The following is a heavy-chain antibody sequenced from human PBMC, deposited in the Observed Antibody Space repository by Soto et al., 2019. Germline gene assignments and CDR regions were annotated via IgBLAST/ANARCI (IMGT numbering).Heavy chain of an antibody. CDR1: GDSITGSH. CDR2: IYYRGST. Sequence: SETLSLTCTVSGDSITGSHWNWIRQPLGKPLEWIGYIYYRGSTNYNPSLKSRLTVSVDTSKNQIFLRLNSVTAADTAVYDCASSAIVGREVSTWFDPWGQGILVTVSS. J-gene: IGHJ5*02. V-gene: IGHV4-59*01. CDR3: ASSAIVGREVSTWFDP. D-gene: IGHD1-26*01.